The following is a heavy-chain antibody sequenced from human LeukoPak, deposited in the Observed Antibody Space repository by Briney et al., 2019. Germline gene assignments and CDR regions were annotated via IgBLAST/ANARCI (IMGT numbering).Heavy chain of an antibody. J-gene: IGHJ4*02. Sequence: SETLSLTCTVSGDSINNYYWSWIRQPPGKGLEWIGYIYYSGTTNYNPSLKSRVSISVDTSKNQFSLKLSSVTAADTAVYYCASNYYDSSGHFDYWGQGTLVTVSS. CDR3: ASNYYDSSGHFDY. CDR2: IYYSGTT. D-gene: IGHD3-22*01. V-gene: IGHV4-59*01. CDR1: GDSINNYY.